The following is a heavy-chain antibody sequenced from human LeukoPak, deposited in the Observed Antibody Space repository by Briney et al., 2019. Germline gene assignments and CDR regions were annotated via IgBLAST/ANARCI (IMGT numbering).Heavy chain of an antibody. J-gene: IGHJ4*02. V-gene: IGHV3-23*01. CDR2: ISGGDGST. Sequence: PGGSLRLSCAASGFTFSSYAMSWVRQAPGKGLEWVSGISGGDGSTNYADSVKGRFTISRDNSKNTLYLQMNSLRAEDTAVYYCARDPVGYSYGYGELYWGQGTLVTVSS. D-gene: IGHD5-18*01. CDR1: GFTFSSYA. CDR3: ARDPVGYSYGYGELY.